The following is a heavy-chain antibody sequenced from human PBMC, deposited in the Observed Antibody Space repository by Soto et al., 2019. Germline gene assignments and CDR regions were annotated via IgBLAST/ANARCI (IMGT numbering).Heavy chain of an antibody. V-gene: IGHV3-33*05. CDR1: GFTFRSYV. D-gene: IGHD3-16*01. J-gene: IGHJ4*02. CDR3: ARWGTTGGLDV. CDR2: TSYDGSNN. Sequence: QAQLVESGGGVVQPGTSLRLSCVGSGFTFRSYVIHWVRQAPGKGLEWVALTSYDGSNNFYGDSVKGRFTISRHNSRNTVELQMDSLTFDETALDYCARWGTTGGLDVWGQGTLVSVSS.